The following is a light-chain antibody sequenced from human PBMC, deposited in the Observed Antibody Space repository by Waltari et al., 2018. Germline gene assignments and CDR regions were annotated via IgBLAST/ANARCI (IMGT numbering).Light chain of an antibody. CDR3: QQYNSYPYT. CDR2: AAS. CDR1: QSISVF. V-gene: IGKV1-39*01. J-gene: IGKJ2*01. Sequence: DIQMTQSPSSLSASVGDRVTITCRASQSISVFLNWYQQKPGKAPKLLIYAASTLHIGVPSRFSGSGSGTDFTLTINNLQPEDFATYYCQQYNSYPYTFGQGTKLEIK.